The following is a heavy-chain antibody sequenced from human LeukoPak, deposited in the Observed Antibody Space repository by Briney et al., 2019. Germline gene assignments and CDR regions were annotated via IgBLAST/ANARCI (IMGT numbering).Heavy chain of an antibody. V-gene: IGHV1-3*03. D-gene: IGHD3-10*01. CDR2: INTGNGNT. J-gene: IGHJ6*03. Sequence: ASVKVSCKASGYTFTSYAMHWVRQAPGQRLEWMGWINTGNGNTKYSQEFQGRVTITADKSTSTAYMELSSLRSEDTAVYYCARANTMVRGVIRMSDPNDHYYYYYYMDVWGKGTTVTVSS. CDR3: ARANTMVRGVIRMSDPNDHYYYYYYMDV. CDR1: GYTFTSYA.